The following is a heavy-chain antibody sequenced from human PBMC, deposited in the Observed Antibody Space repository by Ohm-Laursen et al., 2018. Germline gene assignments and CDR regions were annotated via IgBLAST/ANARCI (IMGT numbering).Heavy chain of an antibody. J-gene: IGHJ6*02. V-gene: IGHV3-74*01. CDR1: GFTFGNYA. CDR3: ARDVSGRLYYYYYGMDV. CDR2: INSDGSST. D-gene: IGHD3-10*01. Sequence: SLRLSCAASGFTFGNYAMHWVRQAPGKGLVWVSRINSDGSSTSYADSVKGRFTISRDNAKNTLYLQMNSLRAEDTAVYYCARDVSGRLYYYYYGMDVWGQGTTVTVSS.